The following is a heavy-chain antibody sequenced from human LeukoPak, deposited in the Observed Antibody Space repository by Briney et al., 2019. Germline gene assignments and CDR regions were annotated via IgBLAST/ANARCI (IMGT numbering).Heavy chain of an antibody. V-gene: IGHV3-23*01. CDR2: ISGDAGNT. CDR3: AVLDPGSGMAGPFDY. CDR1: GFAFRSYA. D-gene: IGHD6-19*01. Sequence: QAGGSLRLSCAASGFAFRSYAMSWVRQAPGKGLEWVSGISGDAGNTDYADSVEGRFTISRDNSKNTLYLQMNSLRAEDTAVYYCAVLDPGSGMAGPFDYWGQGTLVTVSS. J-gene: IGHJ4*02.